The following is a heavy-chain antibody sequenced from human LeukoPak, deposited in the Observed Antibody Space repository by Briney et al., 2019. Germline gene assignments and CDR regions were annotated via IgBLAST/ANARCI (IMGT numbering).Heavy chain of an antibody. CDR1: GGSFSGYY. V-gene: IGHV4-34*01. CDR2: INHSGST. Sequence: SETLSLTCAVYGGSFSGYYWSWIRQPPGKGLEWIGEINHSGSTNYNPSLKSRVTISVDTSKNQFSLKLSSVTAADTAVYYCARAQGYCSSTSCSPYYYYGMDVWGQGTTVTVSS. D-gene: IGHD2-2*01. CDR3: ARAQGYCSSTSCSPYYYYGMDV. J-gene: IGHJ6*02.